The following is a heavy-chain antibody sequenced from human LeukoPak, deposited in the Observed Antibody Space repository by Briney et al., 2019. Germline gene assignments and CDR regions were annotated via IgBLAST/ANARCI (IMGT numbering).Heavy chain of an antibody. CDR3: ARRGVGTLFDY. Sequence: ASETLSLTCTVSGGSISSYYWSWIRQPPGKGLEWIGNIYYSGRTNYNPSLKSRVTISVDTSKNPFSLKLNSVTAADTAVYYCARRGVGTLFDYWGQGTLVTVSS. V-gene: IGHV4-59*08. CDR2: IYYSGRT. CDR1: GGSISSYY. J-gene: IGHJ4*02. D-gene: IGHD1-1*01.